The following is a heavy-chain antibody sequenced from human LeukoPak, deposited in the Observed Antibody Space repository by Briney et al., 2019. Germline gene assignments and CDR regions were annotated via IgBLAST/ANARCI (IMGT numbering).Heavy chain of an antibody. CDR2: IYPGDSDT. CDR3: ARPYYFGTSGYYLY. D-gene: IGHD3-22*01. J-gene: IGHJ4*02. CDR1: GYTFTSYW. Sequence: GESLKISCKGSGYTFTSYWIAWVRQTPGKGLEWMGIIYPGDSDTRYSPSFQGQVTISADKSINTAYLQWSSLKASDTAIYYCARPYYFGTSGYYLYWGQGALVTVSS. V-gene: IGHV5-51*01.